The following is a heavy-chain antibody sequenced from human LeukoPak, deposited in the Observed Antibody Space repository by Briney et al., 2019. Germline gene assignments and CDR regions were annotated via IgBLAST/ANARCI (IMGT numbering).Heavy chain of an antibody. D-gene: IGHD2-2*01. CDR3: ANFHCSTTSCHLSGYFQY. CDR1: GFTFSSYA. J-gene: IGHJ1*01. CDR2: ISYDGSNK. Sequence: GGSLRLSCAASGFTFSSYAMHWVRQAPGKGVEGVAVISYDGSNKYYADSVKGRFTVSRDNSKNTLYLQMNSLRAEDTAVYYCANFHCSTTSCHLSGYFQYWGQGTLVTVSS. V-gene: IGHV3-30-3*01.